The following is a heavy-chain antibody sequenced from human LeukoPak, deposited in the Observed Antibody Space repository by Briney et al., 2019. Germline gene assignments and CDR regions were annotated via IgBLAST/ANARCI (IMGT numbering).Heavy chain of an antibody. CDR2: ISGSGGST. V-gene: IGHV3-23*01. CDR1: GFTFSSCA. D-gene: IGHD5-18*01. Sequence: SGGSLRLSCAASGFTFSSCAMNWVRQAPGKGLEWVSVISGSGGSTYYADSVKGRFTISRDNSKNTLFLQMNSLRAEDTALYYCARGDAAMFMDYWGQGTLVTVSS. J-gene: IGHJ4*02. CDR3: ARGDAAMFMDY.